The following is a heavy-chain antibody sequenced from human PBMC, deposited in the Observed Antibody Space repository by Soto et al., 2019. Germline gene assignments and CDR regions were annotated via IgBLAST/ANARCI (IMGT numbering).Heavy chain of an antibody. CDR1: GFTFSSYS. J-gene: IGHJ6*02. CDR3: ARDKLYYDFWSPYV. D-gene: IGHD3-3*01. Sequence: LRLSCAASGFTFSSYSMNWVRQAPGKGLEWVSYISSSSSTIYYADSVKGRFTISRDNAKNSLYLQMNSLRDEDTAVYYCARDKLYYDFWSPYVWGQGTTVTVSS. V-gene: IGHV3-48*02. CDR2: ISSSSSTI.